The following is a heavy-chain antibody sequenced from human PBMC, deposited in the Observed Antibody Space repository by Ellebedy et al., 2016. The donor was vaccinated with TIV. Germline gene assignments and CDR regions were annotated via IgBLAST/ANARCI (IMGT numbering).Heavy chain of an antibody. CDR3: ARGTWYSSSYDY. J-gene: IGHJ4*02. CDR2: INHSGST. Sequence: SETLSLTXAVYSGTFSGYYWSWIRQTPGKELEWIGEINHSGSTNYNASLKSRVTISVDTSKNQFSLKLSSVTAADTAVYYCARGTWYSSSYDYWGQGTLVTVSS. V-gene: IGHV4-34*01. CDR1: SGTFSGYY. D-gene: IGHD6-13*01.